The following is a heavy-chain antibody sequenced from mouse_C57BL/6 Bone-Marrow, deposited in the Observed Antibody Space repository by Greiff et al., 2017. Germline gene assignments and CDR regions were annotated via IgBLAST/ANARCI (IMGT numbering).Heavy chain of an antibody. CDR2: IWSGGST. J-gene: IGHJ4*01. CDR3: ARRTTTMVTPYYAMDY. D-gene: IGHD2-2*01. Sequence: VQLQQSGPGLVQPSQSLSITCPVSGFSLTSYGVHWVRQSPGKGLEWLGVIWSGGSTDYNAAFISRLSISKDNSKSQVFFKMNSLQADDTAIYYWARRTTTMVTPYYAMDYWGQGTSGTVSS. CDR1: GFSLTSYG. V-gene: IGHV2-2*01.